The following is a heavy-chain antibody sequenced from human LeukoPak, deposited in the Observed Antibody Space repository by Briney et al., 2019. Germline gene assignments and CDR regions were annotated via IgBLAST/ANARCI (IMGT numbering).Heavy chain of an antibody. D-gene: IGHD2-15*01. V-gene: IGHV4-34*01. CDR2: INHSGST. CDR1: GGSFSGYY. CDR3: ARASGGSCYSCYNWFDP. Sequence: SETLSLTCAVYGGSFSGYYWSWIRQPPGKGLEWIGEINHSGSTNYNPSLKSRVTISVDTSKNQFSLKLSSVTAADTAVYYCARASGGSCYSCYNWFDPWGQGTLVTASS. J-gene: IGHJ5*02.